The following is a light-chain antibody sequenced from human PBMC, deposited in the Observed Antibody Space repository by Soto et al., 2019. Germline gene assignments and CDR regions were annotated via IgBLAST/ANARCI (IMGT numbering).Light chain of an antibody. J-gene: IGKJ3*01. CDR1: QSVSYSSDNKNY. Sequence: IVMTQSPDSLAVSLGERATINCKSSQSVSYSSDNKNYLAWYQQKPGQPLKLLIYWASTRESGVPDRFSGSGSGTDFTLTISSLQAEDVAVYYCQQYYSSPLTFGPGTKVDIK. CDR3: QQYYSSPLT. CDR2: WAS. V-gene: IGKV4-1*01.